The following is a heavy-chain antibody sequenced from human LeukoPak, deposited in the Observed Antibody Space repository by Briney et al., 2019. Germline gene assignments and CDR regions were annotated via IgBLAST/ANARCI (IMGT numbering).Heavy chain of an antibody. J-gene: IGHJ4*02. V-gene: IGHV3-23*01. D-gene: IGHD1-26*01. Sequence: GGSLRLSCAASGFTFTNYAMSWVRQAPGKGLEWVSAIRDRGTSTYYADSAKGRFTISRDNSKNTLYLQMNSLRAEDTAIYYCAKGRQWELPLDCWGQGTLVTVSS. CDR3: AKGRQWELPLDC. CDR1: GFTFTNYA. CDR2: IRDRGTST.